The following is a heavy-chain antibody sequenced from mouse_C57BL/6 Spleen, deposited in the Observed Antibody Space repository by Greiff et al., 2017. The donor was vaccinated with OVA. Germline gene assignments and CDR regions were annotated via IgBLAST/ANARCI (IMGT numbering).Heavy chain of an antibody. V-gene: IGHV1-72*01. CDR2: IDPNSGGT. CDR1: GCTFTSYW. CDR3: ARSVYDGILYFDY. D-gene: IGHD2-1*01. Sequence: VQLQQPGAELVKPGASVKLSCKASGCTFTSYWMHWVKQRPGRGLEWIGRIDPNSGGTKYNEKFKSKATLTVDKPSSTAYMQLSSLTSEDSAVDYCARSVYDGILYFDYWGQGTTLTVSS. J-gene: IGHJ2*01.